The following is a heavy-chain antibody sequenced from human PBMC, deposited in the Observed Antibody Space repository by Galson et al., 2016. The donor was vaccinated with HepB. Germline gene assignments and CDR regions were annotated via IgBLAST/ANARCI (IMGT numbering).Heavy chain of an antibody. CDR3: ARSSPYYYGSGSPFDP. CDR2: TDWDDDK. D-gene: IGHD3-10*01. Sequence: PALVKPTQTLTLTCTFPGFSLSTSGMCVSWIRQPPGKALEWLAFTDWDDDKYYSTTLKTRLAISKDTSNNQVVLTMTNMDPADTATYYCARSSPYYYGSGSPFDPWGQGTLVTVSS. CDR1: GFSLSTSGMC. J-gene: IGHJ5*02. V-gene: IGHV2-70*01.